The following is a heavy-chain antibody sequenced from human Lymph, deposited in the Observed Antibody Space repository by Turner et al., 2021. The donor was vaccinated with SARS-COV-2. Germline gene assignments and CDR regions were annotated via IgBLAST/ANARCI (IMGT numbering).Heavy chain of an antibody. CDR1: GFTFDDYA. CDR3: AKDRGGEQLVRLFDY. D-gene: IGHD6-6*01. V-gene: IGHV3-9*01. Sequence: DVQLVESGGFLVQPGRSLRLSCAASGFTFDDYAMHWVRQAQGKGLEWVSGISWNSGSRGYADSVKGRFTISRDNAKNSLYLQMNRLRAEDTALYYCAKDRGGEQLVRLFDYWGQGTLVTVSS. J-gene: IGHJ4*02. CDR2: ISWNSGSR.